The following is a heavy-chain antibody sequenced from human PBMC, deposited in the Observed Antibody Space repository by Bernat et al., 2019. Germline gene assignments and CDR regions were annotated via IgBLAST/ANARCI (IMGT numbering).Heavy chain of an antibody. V-gene: IGHV3-7*01. J-gene: IGHJ5*02. CDR1: GFTFDIYW. CDR3: ARMGNTYGQYNWFDP. D-gene: IGHD2-8*01. Sequence: EVQLVESGGGLVQPGGSLRLSCAASGFTFDIYWMSWVCQAPGKGLEWVANIKQDGSEKHYVDSVKGRFTISRDNAKNLVYLQMNSLRGEDTAVYYCARMGNTYGQYNWFDPWGQGTLVTVAS. CDR2: IKQDGSEK.